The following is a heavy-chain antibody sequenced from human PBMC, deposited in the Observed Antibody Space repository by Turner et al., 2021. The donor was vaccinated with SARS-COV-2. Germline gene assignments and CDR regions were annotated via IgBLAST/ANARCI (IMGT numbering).Heavy chain of an antibody. D-gene: IGHD1-1*01. CDR1: GLTFSNYD. V-gene: IGHV3-48*03. CDR3: VTKKFGTTYFQS. J-gene: IGHJ4*02. Sequence: ELHLVESGGGLVQPGGSLRLSCAVSGLTFSNYDMNWVRQAPGKGLEWVSYISPTGTTIYYADSVKGRFTISRDNAKNSLYLQMDSLRADDTALYYCVTKKFGTTYFQSWGQGTLVTVSS. CDR2: ISPTGTTI.